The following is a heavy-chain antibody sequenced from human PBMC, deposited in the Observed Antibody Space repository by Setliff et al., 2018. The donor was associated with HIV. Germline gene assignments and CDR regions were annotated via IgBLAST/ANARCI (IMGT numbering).Heavy chain of an antibody. J-gene: IGHJ5*02. D-gene: IGHD3-10*01. CDR2: IYISGTT. CDR1: GGSFSGYY. Sequence: SETLSLTCAVYGGSFSGYYWSWIRQPPGKGLEWIAYIYISGTTNYNPSLKSRVTISLDTSRNQFSLKLTSVTAADTAVYYCARRIDNSGSFPDKNWFDTWGQGSLVTVSS. V-gene: IGHV4-4*09. CDR3: ARRIDNSGSFPDKNWFDT.